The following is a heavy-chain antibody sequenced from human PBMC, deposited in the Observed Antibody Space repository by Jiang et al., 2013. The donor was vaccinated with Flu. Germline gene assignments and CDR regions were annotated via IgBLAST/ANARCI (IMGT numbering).Heavy chain of an antibody. D-gene: IGHD3-3*01. J-gene: IGHJ4*02. CDR2: IYYSGST. V-gene: IGHV4-39*01. Sequence: GLVKPSETLSLSCTVSGGSISSSSYYWGWIRQPPGKGLEWIGSIYYSGSTYYNPSLKSRVTISVDTSKNQFSLKLSSVTAADTAVYYCARHENYDFWSGYYVNEGTQYWGQGTLVTVSS. CDR1: GGSISSSSYY. CDR3: ARHENYDFWSGYYVNEGTQY.